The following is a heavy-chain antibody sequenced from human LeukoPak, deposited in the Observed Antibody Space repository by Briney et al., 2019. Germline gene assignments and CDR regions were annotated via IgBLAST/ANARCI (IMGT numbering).Heavy chain of an antibody. V-gene: IGHV4-30-4*01. CDR1: GGSISSGDYY. D-gene: IGHD5-18*01. Sequence: PSQTLSLTCTVSGGSISSGDYYWSWICQPPGKGLEWIGYIYYSGSTYYNPSLKSRVTISVDTSKNQFSLKLSSVTAADTAVYYCAREAYSYNNWFDPWGQGTLVTVSS. CDR2: IYYSGST. J-gene: IGHJ5*02. CDR3: AREAYSYNNWFDP.